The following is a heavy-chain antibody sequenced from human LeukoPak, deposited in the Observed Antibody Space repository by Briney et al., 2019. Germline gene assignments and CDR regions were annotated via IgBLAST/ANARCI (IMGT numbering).Heavy chain of an antibody. Sequence: PGGSLRLSCAASGFTFSSYGMHWVRQAPGKGLEWVAFIRYDGSNKYYADSVKGRFTISRDNSKNTLYLQMNSLRAEDTAVYYCAKEYYDFWSGYRTPLHYWGQGTLVTVSS. V-gene: IGHV3-30*02. J-gene: IGHJ4*02. D-gene: IGHD3-3*01. CDR3: AKEYYDFWSGYRTPLHY. CDR1: GFTFSSYG. CDR2: IRYDGSNK.